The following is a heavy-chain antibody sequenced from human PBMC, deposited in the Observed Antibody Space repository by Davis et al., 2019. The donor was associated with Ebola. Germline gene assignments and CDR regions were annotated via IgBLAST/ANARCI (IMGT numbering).Heavy chain of an antibody. CDR3: AKDVRRFNRPMDY. J-gene: IGHJ4*02. CDR2: ITGYGDNT. V-gene: IGHV3-23*01. CDR1: EFTFSNYA. Sequence: GESLKISCAASEFTFSNYAMHSVLQPPGTGKEWVSGITGYGDNTYYADSVEGRFTISRDNFKNTMYLQMNSLRAEDTAVYYCAKDVRRFNRPMDYWGQGTLVTVSS. D-gene: IGHD2/OR15-2a*01.